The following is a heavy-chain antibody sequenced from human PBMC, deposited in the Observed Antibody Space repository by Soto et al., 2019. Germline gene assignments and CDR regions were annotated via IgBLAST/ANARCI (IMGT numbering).Heavy chain of an antibody. Sequence: GGSLRLSCAGSGFSFSTYSMNWVRQAPGKGLEWVSSIYGNGGGTFYADSVKGRFTISRDNSKNTLYLQMNSLRAEDTAVYYCAKDVEWLRYYFDYWGQGTLVTVSS. D-gene: IGHD5-12*01. J-gene: IGHJ4*02. V-gene: IGHV3-23*01. CDR1: GFSFSTYS. CDR2: IYGNGGGT. CDR3: AKDVEWLRYYFDY.